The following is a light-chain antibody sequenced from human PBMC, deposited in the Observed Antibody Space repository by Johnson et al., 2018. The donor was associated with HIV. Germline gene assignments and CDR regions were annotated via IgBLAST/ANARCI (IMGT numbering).Light chain of an antibody. J-gene: IGLJ1*01. CDR3: GTWESRLSAL. Sequence: QSVLTQPPSVSAAPGQKVTISCSGSSSNIGNNYVSWYQQLPGTAPKLLIYENNKRPSGIPDRFSGSKSGTSATLGINGLQTGDEADYYCGTWESRLSALFGTGTKVTVL. CDR2: ENN. CDR1: SSNIGNNY. V-gene: IGLV1-51*02.